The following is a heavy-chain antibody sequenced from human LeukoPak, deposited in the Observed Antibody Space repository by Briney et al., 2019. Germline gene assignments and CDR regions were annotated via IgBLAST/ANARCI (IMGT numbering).Heavy chain of an antibody. CDR2: IYHSGST. Sequence: SETLSLTCTVSGYSISSGYYWGWIRQPPGKGLEWIGSIYHSGSTYYNPSLKSRVTISVDTSKNQFSLKLSSVTAADTAVYYCARVKMDFWSGYYPDYWGQGTLVTVSS. CDR3: ARVKMDFWSGYYPDY. V-gene: IGHV4-38-2*02. D-gene: IGHD3-3*01. CDR1: GYSISSGYY. J-gene: IGHJ4*02.